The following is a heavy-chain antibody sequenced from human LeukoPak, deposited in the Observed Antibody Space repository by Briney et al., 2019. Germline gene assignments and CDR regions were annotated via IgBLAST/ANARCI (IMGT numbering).Heavy chain of an antibody. CDR3: ARGPSLWAVGYYYYGMDV. CDR1: GGSFSGYY. V-gene: IGHV4-34*01. Sequence: SETLSLTCAVYGGSFSGYYWSWIRQPPGKGLEWLGEINHSGSTNYNPSLKSRVTISVDTSKNQFSLKLSSVTAADTAVYYCARGPSLWAVGYYYYGMDVWGQGTTVTVSS. CDR2: INHSGST. J-gene: IGHJ6*02. D-gene: IGHD1-26*01.